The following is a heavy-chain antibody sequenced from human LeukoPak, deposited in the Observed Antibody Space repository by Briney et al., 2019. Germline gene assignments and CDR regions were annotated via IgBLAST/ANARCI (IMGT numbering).Heavy chain of an antibody. CDR2: INHSGST. Sequence: SETLSLTCAVYGGSFSGYYWSWIRQPPGKGLEWIGEINHSGSTNYNPSLKSRVTISVDTSKNQFSLQLNSVTPEDTAVYYCARDRGRLQLWPVYYYYGMDVWGQGTTVTVSS. D-gene: IGHD5-18*01. V-gene: IGHV4-34*01. CDR3: ARDRGRLQLWPVYYYYGMDV. CDR1: GGSFSGYY. J-gene: IGHJ6*02.